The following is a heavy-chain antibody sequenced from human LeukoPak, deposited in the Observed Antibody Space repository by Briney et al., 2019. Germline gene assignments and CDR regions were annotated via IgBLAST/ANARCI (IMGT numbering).Heavy chain of an antibody. D-gene: IGHD6-6*01. V-gene: IGHV1-24*01. Sequence: GASVKVSCKVSGYTLTELSMHWVRQAPGKGLEWMGGFDPEDGETIYAQKFQGRVTMTEDTSTDTAYMELSSLRSEDTAVYYCASPTSATLSSSRGYYYYYYMDVWGKGTTVTVSS. CDR2: FDPEDGET. J-gene: IGHJ6*03. CDR3: ASPTSATLSSSRGYYYYYYMDV. CDR1: GYTLTELS.